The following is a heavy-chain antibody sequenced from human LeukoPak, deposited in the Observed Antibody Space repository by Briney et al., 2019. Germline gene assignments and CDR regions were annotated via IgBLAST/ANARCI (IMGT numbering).Heavy chain of an antibody. CDR3: ARAVPRGSYNY. CDR2: ISYDGSNK. D-gene: IGHD1-26*01. J-gene: IGHJ4*02. V-gene: IGHV3-30-3*01. Sequence: GGSLRLSCADSGFTFSRYAMHWVRQAPGKGLEWVAVISYDGSNKYYADSVKGRFTISRDNSKNTLYLQMNSLRAEDTAVYYCARAVPRGSYNYWGQGTLVTVSS. CDR1: GFTFSRYA.